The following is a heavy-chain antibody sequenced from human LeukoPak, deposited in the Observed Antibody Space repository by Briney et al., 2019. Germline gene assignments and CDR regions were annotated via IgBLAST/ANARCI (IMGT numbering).Heavy chain of an antibody. V-gene: IGHV4-39*07. CDR3: AREEHSVEAASG. D-gene: IGHD6-13*01. J-gene: IGHJ4*02. CDR1: GGSISSSTNY. CDR2: IYYSGST. Sequence: SETLSLTCTVSGGSISSSTNYWGWIRQPPGKGLEWIGSIYYSGSTYYNPSLQSRVSISVDTSKNQFSLKLKSVTAADTAVYYCAREEHSVEAASGWSQGNLVTVSS.